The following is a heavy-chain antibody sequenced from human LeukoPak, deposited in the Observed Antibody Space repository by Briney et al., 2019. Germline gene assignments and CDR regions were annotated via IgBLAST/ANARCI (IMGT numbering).Heavy chain of an antibody. CDR3: TRDNGGDWYAFDI. D-gene: IGHD2-21*02. Sequence: PSETLSLTCTVSGGSLSSYYWSWIRQPAGKGLEWIGRLYTSGSTNYNPSLKSRVTMPVDTSKNQFSLKLSSVTAADTALYYCTRDNGGDWYAFDIWGQGTVVTVSS. J-gene: IGHJ3*02. V-gene: IGHV4-4*07. CDR2: LYTSGST. CDR1: GGSLSSYY.